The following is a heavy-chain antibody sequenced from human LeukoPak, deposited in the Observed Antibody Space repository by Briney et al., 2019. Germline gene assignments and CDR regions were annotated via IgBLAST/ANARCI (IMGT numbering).Heavy chain of an antibody. CDR2: IIPIFGTA. Sequence: ASVTVSCKASGGTFSSYAISWVRQAPGQGLEWMGRIIPIFGTANYAQKFQGRVTITTDESTSTAYMELSSLRSEDTAVYYCAKEHVDTAMVTLLDYWGQGTLVTVSS. D-gene: IGHD5-18*01. CDR1: GGTFSSYA. J-gene: IGHJ4*02. CDR3: AKEHVDTAMVTLLDY. V-gene: IGHV1-69*05.